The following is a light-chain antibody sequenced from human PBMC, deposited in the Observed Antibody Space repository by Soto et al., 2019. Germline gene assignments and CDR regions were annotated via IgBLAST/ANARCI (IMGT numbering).Light chain of an antibody. J-gene: IGKJ1*01. CDR2: GAS. CDR1: QTISIF. CDR3: QRSYGSPPWT. V-gene: IGKV1-39*01. Sequence: DIQMTQSPSSLSASVGDRVTITCRASQTISIFLNWYQQKPGKAPKLLLYGASTLHGGVPSRFSGRGSGTDFTLTISRLRPEDFATYYCQRSYGSPPWTFGQGTKVDIK.